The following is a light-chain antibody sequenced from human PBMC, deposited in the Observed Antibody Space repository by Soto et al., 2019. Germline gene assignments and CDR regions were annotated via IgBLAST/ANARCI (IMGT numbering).Light chain of an antibody. Sequence: EIVMTQTPSTLSASPGERATLSCRASQSVSSRLAWYQQKPGQAPRLLIYAASTMPSGIPARFSGSGSGTEFTLTISRPESEDFAVYYCQQYGSSPGTFGQGTKVDIK. J-gene: IGKJ1*01. CDR1: QSVSSR. CDR3: QQYGSSPGT. V-gene: IGKV3-15*01. CDR2: AAS.